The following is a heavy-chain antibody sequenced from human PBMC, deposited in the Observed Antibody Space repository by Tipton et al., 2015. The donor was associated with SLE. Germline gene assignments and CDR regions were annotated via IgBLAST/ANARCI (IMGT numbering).Heavy chain of an antibody. V-gene: IGHV4-59*01. Sequence: TLSLTCAVYGGSFSGYYWSWIRQPPGKGLEWIGYMYYSGSANYNPSLKSRVTISVDTSKNQFSLKLSSVTAADTAVYYCARHTVGATDYFDYWGQGTLVTVSS. J-gene: IGHJ4*02. D-gene: IGHD1-26*01. CDR2: MYYSGSA. CDR1: GGSFSGYY. CDR3: ARHTVGATDYFDY.